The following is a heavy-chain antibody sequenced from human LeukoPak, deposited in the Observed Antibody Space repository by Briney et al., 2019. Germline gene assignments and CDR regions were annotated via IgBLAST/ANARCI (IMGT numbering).Heavy chain of an antibody. CDR3: ARAEEATISNWFDP. D-gene: IGHD5-12*01. J-gene: IGHJ5*02. CDR1: GYTFTSYG. Sequence: ASVKVSCKASGYTFTSYGISWVRQAPGQGLEWMGWISAYNGNTNYAQKLQGRVTMTTDTSTNTAYMELRSLRSDDTAAYYCARAEEATISNWFDPWGQGTLVTVSS. CDR2: ISAYNGNT. V-gene: IGHV1-18*01.